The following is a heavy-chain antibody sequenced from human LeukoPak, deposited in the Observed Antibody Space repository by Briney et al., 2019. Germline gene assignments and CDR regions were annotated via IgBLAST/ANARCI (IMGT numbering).Heavy chain of an antibody. V-gene: IGHV3-53*01. J-gene: IGHJ6*02. CDR3: ARGELDHYYSYGMDV. CDR1: GFTVSSNY. CDR2: IYSGGST. Sequence: PGGSLRLSCAASGFTVSSNYMSWVRQAPGKGLEWVSVIYSGGSTYYADSVKGRFTISRDNSKNTLYLQMNSLRAEDTAVYYCARGELDHYYSYGMDVWGQGTTVTVSS. D-gene: IGHD1-1*01.